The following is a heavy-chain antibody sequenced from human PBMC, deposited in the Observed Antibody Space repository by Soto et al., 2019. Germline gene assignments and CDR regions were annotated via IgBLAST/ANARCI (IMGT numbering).Heavy chain of an antibody. V-gene: IGHV4-34*01. CDR2: INQSGST. J-gene: IGHJ6*04. CDR1: GGSFSGYR. D-gene: IGHD2-21*01. Sequence: PSETLSLTCAVSGGSFSGYRWCWNCLPPGPGLDLDGEINQSGSTNYNQYLKRRTTISVDTSKDQFSLKLSSVTAADTALYYCARARVIYFLNGMDVWGKGTTVT. CDR3: ARARVIYFLNGMDV.